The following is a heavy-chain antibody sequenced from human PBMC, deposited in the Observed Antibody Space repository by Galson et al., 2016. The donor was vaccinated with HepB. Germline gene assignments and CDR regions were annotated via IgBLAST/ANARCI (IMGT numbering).Heavy chain of an antibody. D-gene: IGHD1-26*01. CDR1: GFTFSSHS. V-gene: IGHV3-74*01. J-gene: IGHJ4*02. Sequence: SLRLSCAASGFTFSSHSMHWVRQAPGKGLVWVSRINTDGSSTSYADSVKGRFTISRDNAKNTLYLQMNSLRAEDTAVYYCARGGSRPIDYWGQGTLVTVSS. CDR3: ARGGSRPIDY. CDR2: INTDGSST.